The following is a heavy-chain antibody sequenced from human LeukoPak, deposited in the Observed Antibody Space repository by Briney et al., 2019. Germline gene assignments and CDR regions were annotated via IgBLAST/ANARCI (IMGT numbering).Heavy chain of an antibody. Sequence: SVKVSCKASGGTFSSYAISWVRQAPGQGLEWMGGIIPIFGTANYAQKFQGRVTITADESTSTAYVELSSLRSEDTAVYYCARVRGDYEFVDYWGQGTLVTVSS. D-gene: IGHD4-17*01. CDR3: ARVRGDYEFVDY. J-gene: IGHJ4*02. CDR1: GGTFSSYA. CDR2: IIPIFGTA. V-gene: IGHV1-69*13.